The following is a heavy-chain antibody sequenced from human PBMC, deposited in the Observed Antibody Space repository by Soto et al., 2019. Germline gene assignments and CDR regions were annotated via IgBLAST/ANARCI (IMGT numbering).Heavy chain of an antibody. J-gene: IGHJ3*01. CDR2: ISGGGGST. D-gene: IGHD2-21*02. CDR3: AKGFIVVVTVIRPDDAFDV. CDR1: GFTFGHYG. V-gene: IGHV3-23*01. Sequence: EVQLLESGGGRVQPGGSLRLSCAASGFTFGHYGINWVRQAPGKGLEWVSGISGGGGSTYYADSVKGRFTISRDPSKNTVFLEMKSLRAEDTAVYYCAKGFIVVVTVIRPDDAFDVWGQGTQVTVSS.